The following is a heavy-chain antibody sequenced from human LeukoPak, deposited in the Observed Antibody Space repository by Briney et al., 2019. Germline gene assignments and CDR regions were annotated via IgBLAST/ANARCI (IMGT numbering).Heavy chain of an antibody. CDR3: AGTPSGWEKGDY. V-gene: IGHV4-31*03. J-gene: IGHJ4*02. Sequence: SQTLSLTCTVSGGSISSGGYYWSWIRQHPGKGLEWIGYIYYSGSTYYNPSLKSRVTISVDTSKNQFSLKLSSVTAADTAVYYCAGTPSGWEKGDYWGQGTLVTVSS. CDR2: IYYSGST. D-gene: IGHD6-19*01. CDR1: GGSISSGGYY.